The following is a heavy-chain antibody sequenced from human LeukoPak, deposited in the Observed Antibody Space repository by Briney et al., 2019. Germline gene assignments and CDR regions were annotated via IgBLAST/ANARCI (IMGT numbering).Heavy chain of an antibody. J-gene: IGHJ4*02. CDR1: GFTFSDSF. Sequence: GGSLRLSCAASGFTFSDSFMSWVRQAPGKGLEWVGRSRNKADSYTAEYAASVKGRFTISRGESKNSLYLQISSLETEDAAVYYCATSSWYRLAYWGRGSLVTVSS. V-gene: IGHV3-72*01. CDR2: SRNKADSYTA. CDR3: ATSSWYRLAY. D-gene: IGHD6-13*01.